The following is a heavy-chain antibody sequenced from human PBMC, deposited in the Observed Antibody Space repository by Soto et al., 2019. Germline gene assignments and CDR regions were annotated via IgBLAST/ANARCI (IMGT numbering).Heavy chain of an antibody. CDR2: TFYNGDT. Sequence: SETLSLTCTVSDDSFRGADYYWSWIRQPLGKGPEWIGYTFYNGDTKYNPALRSRVTMSQDTSKDQFSLRLSSVTAADTAVYFCARGPAYIDGWRTFDLWGRGILVTVSS. V-gene: IGHV4-61*08. CDR3: ARGPAYIDGWRTFDL. CDR1: DDSFRGADYY. J-gene: IGHJ4*02. D-gene: IGHD6-19*01.